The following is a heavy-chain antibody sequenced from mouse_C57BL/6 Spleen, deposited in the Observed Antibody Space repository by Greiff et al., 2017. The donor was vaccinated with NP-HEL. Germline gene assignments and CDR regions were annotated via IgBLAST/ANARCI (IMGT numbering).Heavy chain of an antibody. D-gene: IGHD2-5*01. CDR1: GYTFTSYT. CDR2: INPSSGYT. V-gene: IGHV1-4*01. CDR3: ARSSNPHAMDD. J-gene: IGHJ4*01. Sequence: QVQLQQSGAELARPGASVKMSCKASGYTFTSYTMHWVKQRPGQGLEWIGYINPSSGYTKYNQKFKDKATLTADKSSSTAYMQLSSLTSEDSAVYYCARSSNPHAMDDWGQGTSVTVSS.